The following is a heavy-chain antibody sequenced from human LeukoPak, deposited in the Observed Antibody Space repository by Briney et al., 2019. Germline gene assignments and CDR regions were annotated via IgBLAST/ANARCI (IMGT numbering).Heavy chain of an antibody. Sequence: ASVKVSCKASGGTFSSYAISWVRQAPGRGLEWMGGIIPIFGTANYAQKFQGRVTITADESTSTAYMELSSLRSEDTAVYYCATRRDYYYYYMDVWGKGTTVTVSS. CDR1: GGTFSSYA. V-gene: IGHV1-69*13. CDR3: ATRRDYYYYYMDV. J-gene: IGHJ6*03. D-gene: IGHD5-24*01. CDR2: IIPIFGTA.